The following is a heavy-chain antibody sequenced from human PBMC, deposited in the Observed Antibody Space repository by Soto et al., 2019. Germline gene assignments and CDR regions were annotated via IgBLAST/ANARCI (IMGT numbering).Heavy chain of an antibody. V-gene: IGHV1-46*01. Sequence: ASVKVSCKASGYTFTSYYMHWVRQAPGQGLEWMGIINPSGGSTSYAQKFQGRVTMTRDTSTSTVYMELSSLRSEDTAVYYCARDLGIAAAGKKRYYYYRTDVWGQRNTVTGSS. CDR2: INPSGGST. J-gene: IGHJ6*02. D-gene: IGHD6-13*01. CDR3: ARDLGIAAAGKKRYYYYRTDV. CDR1: GYTFTSYY.